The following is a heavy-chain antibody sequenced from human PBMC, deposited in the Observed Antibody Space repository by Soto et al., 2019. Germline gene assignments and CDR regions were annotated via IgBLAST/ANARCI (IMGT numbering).Heavy chain of an antibody. Sequence: GGSLRLSCAASGFTFSSYGMHWVRQAPGKGLEWVAVISYDGSNKYYADSVKGRFTISRDNSKNTLYLQMNSLRAEDTAVYYCAKSYYYGSGSYYKPNYYYYMDVWGKGTTVTVSS. V-gene: IGHV3-30*18. CDR3: AKSYYYGSGSYYKPNYYYYMDV. CDR1: GFTFSSYG. CDR2: ISYDGSNK. D-gene: IGHD3-10*01. J-gene: IGHJ6*03.